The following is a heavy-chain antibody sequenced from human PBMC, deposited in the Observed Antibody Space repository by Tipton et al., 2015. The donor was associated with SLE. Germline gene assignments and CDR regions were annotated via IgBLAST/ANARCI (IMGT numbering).Heavy chain of an antibody. Sequence: SLRLSCAASGFTFSSYAMHWVRQAPGKGLEWVAVISYDGSNKYYADSVKGRFTISRDNSKNTLYLQMNSLRAEDTAVYLCAREDSGYDLGGRAFDIWGQGTVVTVSS. CDR3: AREDSGYDLGGRAFDI. CDR2: ISYDGSNK. J-gene: IGHJ3*02. V-gene: IGHV3-30-3*01. CDR1: GFTFSSYA. D-gene: IGHD5-12*01.